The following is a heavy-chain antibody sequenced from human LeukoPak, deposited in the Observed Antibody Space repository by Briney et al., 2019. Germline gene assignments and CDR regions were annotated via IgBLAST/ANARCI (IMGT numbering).Heavy chain of an antibody. D-gene: IGHD6-13*01. CDR2: INPSDGAT. J-gene: IGHJ6*02. CDR1: GYTFTMYY. V-gene: IGHV1-46*01. Sequence: GASVKVSCKASGYTFTMYYIHWVRQAPGQGLEWMGMINPSDGATTYAQRFQGRVSMTRDTSISTAYMELSRLRSDDTAVYYCARAPGIAAAGPYGMDVWGQGTTVTVSS. CDR3: ARAPGIAAAGPYGMDV.